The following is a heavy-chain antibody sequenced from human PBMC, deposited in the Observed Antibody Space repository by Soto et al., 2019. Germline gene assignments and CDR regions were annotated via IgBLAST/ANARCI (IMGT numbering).Heavy chain of an antibody. D-gene: IGHD3-3*01. Sequence: GGSLRLSCAASGFTFSSYGMHWVRQAPGKGLEWVAVISYDGSNKYYADSVKGRFTISRDNSKNTLYLQMSSLRAEDTAVYYCAKPYYDFWSGPHYMHVWGKGTTVTVSS. J-gene: IGHJ6*03. CDR1: GFTFSSYG. CDR3: AKPYYDFWSGPHYMHV. CDR2: ISYDGSNK. V-gene: IGHV3-30*18.